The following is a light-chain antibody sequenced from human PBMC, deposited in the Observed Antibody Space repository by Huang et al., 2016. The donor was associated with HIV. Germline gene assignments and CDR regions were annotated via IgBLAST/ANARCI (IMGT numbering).Light chain of an antibody. CDR2: DAS. CDR3: QQRSNWPRT. CDR1: PSVSSY. V-gene: IGKV3-11*01. J-gene: IGKJ1*01. Sequence: EIVLTQSPATLSLSPGERATLSCRASPSVSSYLAWYQQKPGQAPRLLIYDASSRATGIPARFSGSGSGTDCTLTISSLEPEDFAGYYCQQRSNWPRTFGQGTKVEIK.